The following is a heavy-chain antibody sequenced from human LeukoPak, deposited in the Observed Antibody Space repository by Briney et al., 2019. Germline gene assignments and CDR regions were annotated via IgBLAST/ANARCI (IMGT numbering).Heavy chain of an antibody. CDR2: ISDSGGT. V-gene: IGHV4-59*01. CDR1: GGSISSYY. Sequence: SETLSLTCTVSGGSISSYYWSWIRQPPGKGLEWIGYISDSGGTNYNPSLKSRVTISIDTSKKQFSLKVRSVSAADTAVYYCASASLSYRDTAMVANWGQGTLVTVSS. D-gene: IGHD5-18*01. CDR3: ASASLSYRDTAMVAN. J-gene: IGHJ4*02.